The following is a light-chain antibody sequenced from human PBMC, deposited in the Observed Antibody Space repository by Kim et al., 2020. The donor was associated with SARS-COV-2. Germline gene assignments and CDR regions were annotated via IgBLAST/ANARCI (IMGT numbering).Light chain of an antibody. CDR3: QQYGSTPYT. J-gene: IGKJ2*01. V-gene: IGKV3-20*01. CDR1: QTVNNNF. Sequence: EIVLTQSPGTLSLSPGERATLSCRASQTVNNNFLAWYQQKPGQAPRLLIYGASCRATGIPDRFSGSGSGTDFTLTISRLEPEDFAVYYCQQYGSTPYTFGQGTKLQI. CDR2: GAS.